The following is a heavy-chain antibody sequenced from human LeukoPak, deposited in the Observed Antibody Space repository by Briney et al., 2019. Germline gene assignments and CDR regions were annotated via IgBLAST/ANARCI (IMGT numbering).Heavy chain of an antibody. CDR2: IYYSGST. CDR3: ARAGSSWSTGYYFDY. J-gene: IGHJ4*02. CDR1: GGSINSYY. V-gene: IGHV4-59*01. Sequence: SETLSLTCTVSGGSINSYYWSWIRQPPGKGLEWIGYIYYSGSTNYNPSLKSRVTISVDTSKNQFSLKLSSVTAADTAVYYCARAGSSWSTGYYFDYWGQGTLVTVSS. D-gene: IGHD6-13*01.